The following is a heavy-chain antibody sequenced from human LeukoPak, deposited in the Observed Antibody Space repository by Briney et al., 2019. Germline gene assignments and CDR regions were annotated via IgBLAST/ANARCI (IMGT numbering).Heavy chain of an antibody. CDR3: ARVTQELTLDY. J-gene: IGHJ4*02. CDR2: IYYSGST. CDR1: GGSISSGDYY. Sequence: PSETLSLTRTVSGGSISSGDYYWSWTRQPPGTGLEWIGYIYYSGSTYYNPSLKSRVTISVDTSKNQFSLKLSSVTAADTAVYYCARVTQELTLDYWGQGTLVTVSS. V-gene: IGHV4-30-4*01. D-gene: IGHD1-1*01.